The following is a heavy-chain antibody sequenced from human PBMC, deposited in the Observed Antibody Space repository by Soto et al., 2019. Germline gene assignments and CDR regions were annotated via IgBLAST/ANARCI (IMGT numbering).Heavy chain of an antibody. CDR3: VKGGWLDY. Sequence: EVKLLESGGDLVQPGGSLRLSCVASQFTFGSYSMTWVRQAPGKGLEWVAFINDNGGSVAYADSVKGRFTISRDNSRDTLYLPMSSLRPEDTAVYYCVKGGWLDYWGQGTLVNVSS. D-gene: IGHD3-10*01. V-gene: IGHV3-23*01. CDR1: QFTFGSYS. J-gene: IGHJ4*02. CDR2: INDNGGSV.